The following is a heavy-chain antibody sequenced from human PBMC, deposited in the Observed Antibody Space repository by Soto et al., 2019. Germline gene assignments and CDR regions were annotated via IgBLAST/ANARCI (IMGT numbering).Heavy chain of an antibody. CDR2: MNPNSGNT. J-gene: IGHJ6*02. V-gene: IGHV1-8*01. D-gene: IGHD2-21*01. Sequence: QVQLVQSGAEVKKPGASVKVSCKASGYTFTSYDINWVRQATGQGLEWMGWMNPNSGNTGYAQKFQGRVTMTRNTSISTAYMELRSLRSEDTAVYYCAGGRRDHEGVWYGMDVWGQGTTVTVSS. CDR1: GYTFTSYD. CDR3: AGGRRDHEGVWYGMDV.